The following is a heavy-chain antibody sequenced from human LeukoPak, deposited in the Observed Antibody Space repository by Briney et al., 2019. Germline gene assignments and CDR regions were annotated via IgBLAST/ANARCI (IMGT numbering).Heavy chain of an antibody. CDR2: ISYDGSNK. J-gene: IGHJ4*02. Sequence: GRSLRLSCAASGFTFSSYAMHWVRQAPGKGLEWVAVISYDGSNKYYADSVKGRFTISRDNSKNTLYLQMNSLRAEDTAVYYCARAVTTTSPFDYWGQGTLVTVPS. V-gene: IGHV3-30*04. D-gene: IGHD5-12*01. CDR3: ARAVTTTSPFDY. CDR1: GFTFSSYA.